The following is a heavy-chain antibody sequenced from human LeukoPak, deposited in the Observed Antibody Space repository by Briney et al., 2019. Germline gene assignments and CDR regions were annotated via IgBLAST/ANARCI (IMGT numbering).Heavy chain of an antibody. V-gene: IGHV4-39*07. CDR3: ARDSSGWIYYYYMDV. J-gene: IGHJ6*03. D-gene: IGHD6-19*01. CDR1: GGSISSSSYY. Sequence: PSETLSLTCTVSGGSISSSSYYWGWIRQPPGKGLEWIGSIYYSGSTYYNPSLKSRVTISVDTSKNQFSLKLSSVTAADTAVYYCARDSSGWIYYYYMDVWGKGTTVTISS. CDR2: IYYSGST.